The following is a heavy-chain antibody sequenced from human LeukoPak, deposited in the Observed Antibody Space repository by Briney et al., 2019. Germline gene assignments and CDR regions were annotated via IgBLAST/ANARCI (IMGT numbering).Heavy chain of an antibody. CDR2: INHSGST. CDR3: ARHRDGIFDY. Sequence: SETLSLTCAVYGGSFSGYYWSWIRQPPGKGLEWIGEINHSGSTNYNPSLKSRVTISVDTSKNQFSLKLSSVTAADTAVYYCARHRDGIFDYWGQGTLVTVSS. V-gene: IGHV4-34*01. CDR1: GGSFSGYY. J-gene: IGHJ4*02.